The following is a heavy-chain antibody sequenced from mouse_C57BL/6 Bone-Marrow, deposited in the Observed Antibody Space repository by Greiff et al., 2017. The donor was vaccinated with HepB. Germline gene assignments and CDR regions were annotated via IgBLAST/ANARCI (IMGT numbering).Heavy chain of an antibody. CDR2: IYPGDGDT. CDR1: GYAFSSSW. CDR3: ADDGYWGLRRRGFAY. J-gene: IGHJ3*01. Sequence: QVQLQQSGPELVKPGASVKISCKASGYAFSSSWMNWVKQRPGKGLEWIGRIYPGDGDTNYNGKFKGKATLTADKSSSTAYMQLSSLTSEDSAVYFCADDGYWGLRRRGFAYWGQGTLVTVSA. D-gene: IGHD2-3*01. V-gene: IGHV1-82*01.